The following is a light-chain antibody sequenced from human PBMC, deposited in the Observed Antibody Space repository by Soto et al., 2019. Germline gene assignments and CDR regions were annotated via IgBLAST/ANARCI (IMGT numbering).Light chain of an antibody. CDR2: GAS. Sequence: LSLSRGERTTLSCRAIQSVSSSYLAWYQQKPGQAPRLLIYGASSRATGIPDRFSGSGSGTDFTLSICGLETDDVAVYLCKRVYSRPLGTCARGTRLEI. CDR1: QSVSSSY. V-gene: IGKV3-20*01. CDR3: KRVYSRPLGT. J-gene: IGKJ5*01.